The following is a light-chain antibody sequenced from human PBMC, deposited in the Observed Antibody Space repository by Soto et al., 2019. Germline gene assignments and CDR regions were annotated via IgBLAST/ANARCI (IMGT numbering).Light chain of an antibody. CDR2: GAS. Sequence: EIVLTQSPATLSLSPGEKATLSCRASETVRTGSLAWYQQKPGQAPRLLIFGASVRATDIPDRFSGSGSGTDFTLTITRLAPEDFAVYHCQQYASSSWTFGQGTKLEIK. CDR3: QQYASSSWT. V-gene: IGKV3-20*01. J-gene: IGKJ1*01. CDR1: ETVRTGS.